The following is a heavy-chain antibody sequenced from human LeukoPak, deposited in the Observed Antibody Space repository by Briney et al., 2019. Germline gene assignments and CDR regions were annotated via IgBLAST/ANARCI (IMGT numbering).Heavy chain of an antibody. V-gene: IGHV4-34*01. CDR1: GGSFSGYY. D-gene: IGHD2-15*01. Sequence: SETLSLTCAVYGGSFSGYYWSWIRQPPGKGLEWIGEINHSGSTNYNPSLKSRVTISVDTSKNQFSLNLRSVTAADTAVYYCARVVVADFDYWGQGTLVTVSS. CDR2: INHSGST. CDR3: ARVVVADFDY. J-gene: IGHJ4*02.